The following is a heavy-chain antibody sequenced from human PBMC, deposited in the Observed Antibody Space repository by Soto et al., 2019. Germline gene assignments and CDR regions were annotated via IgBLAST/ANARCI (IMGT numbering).Heavy chain of an antibody. D-gene: IGHD3-10*01. V-gene: IGHV4-34*01. J-gene: IGHJ6*02. Sequence: PSETLYLTCAVSVGSLSGQYWSWIRHPPGKGLEWLGEIIPTGSTTYNPSLKSRLSISLDTSKNQFSLSLSSVSAADTAVYYCARGGITMAWNYYYYGMDVWGQGTTVNVSS. CDR1: VGSLSGQY. CDR3: ARGGITMAWNYYYYGMDV. CDR2: IIPTGST.